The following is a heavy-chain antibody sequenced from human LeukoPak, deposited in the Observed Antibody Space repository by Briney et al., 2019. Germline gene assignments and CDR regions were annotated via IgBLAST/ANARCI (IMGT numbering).Heavy chain of an antibody. CDR2: IIPIFGTA. CDR3: ARALSRWIQIWSDAFDI. V-gene: IGHV1-69*05. D-gene: IGHD5-18*01. J-gene: IGHJ3*02. CDR1: GCTFSSYA. Sequence: SVKVSCKASGCTFSSYAIRWVRQAPGQGLEWMGGIIPIFGTANYAQKFQGRVTITTDESTSTAYMELSSLRSEDTAVYYGARALSRWIQIWSDAFDIWGQGKMATVSS.